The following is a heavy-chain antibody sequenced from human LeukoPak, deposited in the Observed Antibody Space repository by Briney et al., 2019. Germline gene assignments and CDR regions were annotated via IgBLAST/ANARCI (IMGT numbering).Heavy chain of an antibody. V-gene: IGHV3-30-3*01. J-gene: IGHJ4*02. D-gene: IGHD3-10*01. CDR3: ASSMGGSGSYYSFDY. CDR2: ISYDGSNK. CDR1: GFTFSSYA. Sequence: SGGSLRLSCAASGFTFSSYAMHWVRQAPGKGLEWVAVISYDGSNKYYADSVKGRFTISRDNSKNTLYLQMNSLRAEDTAVYYCASSMGGSGSYYSFDYWGQGTLVTVSS.